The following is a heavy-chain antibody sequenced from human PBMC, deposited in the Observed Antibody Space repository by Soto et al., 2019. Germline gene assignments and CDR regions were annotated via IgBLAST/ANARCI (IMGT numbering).Heavy chain of an antibody. J-gene: IGHJ6*02. Sequence: TLSLTCTVSGGSISSGGYYWSWIRQHPGKGLEWIGYIYYSGSTYYNPSLKSRVTISVDTSKNQFSLKLSSVTAADTAVYYCARGGGDFWSGYYSVGGLYYYYGMDVWGQGTTVTVSS. CDR2: IYYSGST. CDR3: ARGGGDFWSGYYSVGGLYYYYGMDV. CDR1: GGSISSGGYY. V-gene: IGHV4-31*03. D-gene: IGHD3-3*01.